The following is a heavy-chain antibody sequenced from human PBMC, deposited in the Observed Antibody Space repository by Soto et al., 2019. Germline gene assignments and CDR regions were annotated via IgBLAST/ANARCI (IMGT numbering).Heavy chain of an antibody. CDR1: GGSISSSSYY. Sequence: ETLSLTCTVSGGSISSSSYYWGWIRQPPGKGLEWIGSIYYSGSTYYNPSLKSRVTISVDTSKNQFSLKLSSVTAADTAVYYCARHLHSSSWYDVYYYYGMDVWGQGTTV. CDR2: IYYSGST. D-gene: IGHD6-13*01. CDR3: ARHLHSSSWYDVYYYYGMDV. V-gene: IGHV4-39*01. J-gene: IGHJ6*02.